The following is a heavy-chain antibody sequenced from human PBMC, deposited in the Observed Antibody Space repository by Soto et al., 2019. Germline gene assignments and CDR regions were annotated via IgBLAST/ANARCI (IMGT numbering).Heavy chain of an antibody. CDR2: ISGSGGST. Sequence: GGSLRLSCAASGFTFSSYAMSWVRQAPGKGLEWVSAISGSGGSTYYADSVKGRFTISRDNSKNTLYLQMNSLRAEDTAVYYCAKDLVVAATPYYYYGMDVWGQGTTVTVSS. CDR1: GFTFSSYA. J-gene: IGHJ6*02. D-gene: IGHD2-15*01. V-gene: IGHV3-23*01. CDR3: AKDLVVAATPYYYYGMDV.